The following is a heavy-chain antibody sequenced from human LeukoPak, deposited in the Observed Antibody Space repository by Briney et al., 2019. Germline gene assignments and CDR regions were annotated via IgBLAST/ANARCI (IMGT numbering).Heavy chain of an antibody. D-gene: IGHD2-15*01. CDR2: ISNNGGYT. V-gene: IGHV3-23*01. Sequence: SGGSLRLSRAASGFTFSTFNMNWVRQAPGKGLEWVSAISNNGGYTYYADSVQGRFTISRDNSKSTLCLQMNSLRAEDTAVYYCAKQLGYCSDGSCYFPYWGQGTLVTVSS. CDR3: AKQLGYCSDGSCYFPY. CDR1: GFTFSTFN. J-gene: IGHJ4*02.